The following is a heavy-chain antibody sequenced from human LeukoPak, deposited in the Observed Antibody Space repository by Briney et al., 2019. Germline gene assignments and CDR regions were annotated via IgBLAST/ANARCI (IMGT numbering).Heavy chain of an antibody. J-gene: IGHJ4*02. V-gene: IGHV4-34*01. CDR2: INHSGST. CDR1: GGSFSGYY. CDR3: ARGRLGDFDY. Sequence: SETLSLTCAVYGGSFSGYYWSWIRQPPGKGLEWIGEINHSGSTNYNPSLKSRVTISVDTSKNQFPLKLSSVTAADTAVYYCARGRLGDFDYWGQGTLVTVSS. D-gene: IGHD1-26*01.